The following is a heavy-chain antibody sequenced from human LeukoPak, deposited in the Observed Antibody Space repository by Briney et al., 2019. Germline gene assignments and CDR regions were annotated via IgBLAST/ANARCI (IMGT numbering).Heavy chain of an antibody. Sequence: SETLSLTCIVSGYAISSGYYWGWIRQPPGKGLEYIGSMYHSGSAYYNPSLKSRVTISVDTSKNQFSLKLTSVTAADTALYFCARDSMRIQTGTTPWGQGTLVTVSS. D-gene: IGHD1-1*01. CDR2: MYHSGSA. V-gene: IGHV4-38-2*02. J-gene: IGHJ5*02. CDR3: ARDSMRIQTGTTP. CDR1: GYAISSGYY.